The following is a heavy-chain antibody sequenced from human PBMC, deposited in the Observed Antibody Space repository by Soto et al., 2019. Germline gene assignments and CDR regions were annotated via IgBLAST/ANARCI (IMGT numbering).Heavy chain of an antibody. CDR2: IPQDGVDG. V-gene: IGHV3-7*03. CDR3: ARDHLILPAHDFFYGSDV. J-gene: IGHJ6*02. CDR1: GFTFSMYS. Sequence: GGSLRLSCEVPGFTFSMYSMSWVRQTPGKGLEWVAKIPQDGVDGHYADSVKGRFTISRDNGKNSLYLQMNNLRAEDTAVYYCARDHLILPAHDFFYGSDVWGRGTTVTVSS. D-gene: IGHD2-21*02.